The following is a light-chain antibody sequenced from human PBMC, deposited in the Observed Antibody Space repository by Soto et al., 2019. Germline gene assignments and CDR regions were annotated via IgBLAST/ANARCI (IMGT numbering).Light chain of an antibody. J-gene: IGLJ3*02. CDR2: DVT. CDR1: RSDVGGYNF. CDR3: CSYSAKYTWV. Sequence: QSALTQPRSVSGSPGQSVTIAYSGTRSDVGGYNFVSWYQQHPGRAPKLIIYDVTKRPSGVPDRFSGSKSDTVSSLTISGLQADDEADYFCCSYSAKYTWVFGGGTKLTVL. V-gene: IGLV2-11*01.